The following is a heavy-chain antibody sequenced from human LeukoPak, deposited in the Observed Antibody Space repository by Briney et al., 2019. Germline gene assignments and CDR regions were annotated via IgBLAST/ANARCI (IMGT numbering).Heavy chain of an antibody. CDR3: ARSLSSRFSGPRRPYYFDY. V-gene: IGHV3-23*01. Sequence: GGSLRLSCVASGFTFSNYAMSWVRQAPGKGLQWVSGISSSGGSTYQVDSVKGRFTISRDNSKNTLYLQMNSLRAEDTAVYYCARSLSSRFSGPRRPYYFDYWGQGTLVTVSS. J-gene: IGHJ4*02. CDR2: ISSSGGST. CDR1: GFTFSNYA. D-gene: IGHD3-16*02.